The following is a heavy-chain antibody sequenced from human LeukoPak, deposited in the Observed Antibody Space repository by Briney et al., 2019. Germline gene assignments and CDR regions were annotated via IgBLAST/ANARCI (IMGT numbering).Heavy chain of an antibody. D-gene: IGHD6-13*01. Sequence: PSETLSLTCTVSGGSISSSSYYWGWIRQPPGKGLEWIGSIYYSGSTYYNPSLKSRVTISVDTSKNQFSLKLSSVTVADTAVYYCARDRSSSYTRDWFDPWGQGALVTVSS. CDR2: IYYSGST. J-gene: IGHJ5*02. CDR1: GGSISSSSYY. V-gene: IGHV4-39*02. CDR3: ARDRSSSYTRDWFDP.